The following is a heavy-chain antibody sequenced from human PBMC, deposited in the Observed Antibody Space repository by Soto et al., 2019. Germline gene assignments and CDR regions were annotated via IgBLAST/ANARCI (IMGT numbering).Heavy chain of an antibody. CDR1: GYTFTRYG. CDR3: AKNGQPPYYYYSLDV. Sequence: QGHLVQSGAEVKKPGTSVKVSCKASGYTFTRYGISWVRQAPGQGLEWMGWISGYNGDTNYAQNLQGRVTMTIDTSXXTAYMELRSLTSDDTAVYYCAKNGQPPYYYYSLDVWGQGTTVTVSS. J-gene: IGHJ6*02. V-gene: IGHV1-18*01. CDR2: ISGYNGDT. D-gene: IGHD2-8*01.